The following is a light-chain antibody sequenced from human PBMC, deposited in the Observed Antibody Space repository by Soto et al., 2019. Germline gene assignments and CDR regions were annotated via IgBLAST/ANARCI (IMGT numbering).Light chain of an antibody. V-gene: IGLV3-1*01. Sequence: SYELTQPPSVSVSPGQTASITCSGDKLGDKSACWYQQKPGQSLVLVIYQDSKRPSGIPERFSGSNSGNTATLTISGTQAMDEADYYCQAWDNSLVFGGGTKLTVL. J-gene: IGLJ2*01. CDR3: QAWDNSLV. CDR1: KLGDKS. CDR2: QDS.